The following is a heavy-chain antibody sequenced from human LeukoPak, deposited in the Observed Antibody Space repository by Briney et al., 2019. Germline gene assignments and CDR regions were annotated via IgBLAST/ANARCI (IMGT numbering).Heavy chain of an antibody. CDR3: AREGGRHYEAFDI. J-gene: IGHJ3*02. D-gene: IGHD3-16*01. CDR2: TDYSGST. Sequence: PSQTLSLTCTVSVDSIKSGGSFWTWIRQHPGKGLEWIGYTDYSGSTYYNPSLKSRVTISVDTSKKRISLRPSSVTAADTAVYYCAREGGRHYEAFDIWGQGTMVTVTS. V-gene: IGHV4-31*03. CDR1: VDSIKSGGSF.